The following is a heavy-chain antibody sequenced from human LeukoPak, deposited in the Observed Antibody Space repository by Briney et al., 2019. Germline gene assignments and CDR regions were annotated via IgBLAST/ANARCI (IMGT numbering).Heavy chain of an antibody. D-gene: IGHD3-9*01. CDR3: ARDVRYFDWLLISDAFDI. V-gene: IGHV1-18*01. CDR2: ISAYNGNT. J-gene: IGHJ3*02. CDR1: GYTFTSYG. Sequence: GASVNVSCKTSGYTFTSYGISWVRQAPGQGLEWMGWISAYNGNTNYAQKLQGRVTMTTDTSTSTAYMELRSLRSDDTAVYYCARDVRYFDWLLISDAFDIWGQGTMVTVSS.